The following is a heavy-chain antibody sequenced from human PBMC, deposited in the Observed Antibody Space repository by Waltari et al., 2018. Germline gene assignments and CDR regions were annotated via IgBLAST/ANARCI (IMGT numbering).Heavy chain of an antibody. D-gene: IGHD1-7*01. V-gene: IGHV1-69*12. J-gene: IGHJ6*03. CDR1: GGTFSSYA. CDR3: STGTTDHYYYYYMDV. Sequence: QVQLVQSGAEVKKPGSSVTVSCKASGGTFSSYAISWVRQAPGQGLECMGGIIPIFGTANYAQKFQGRVTITADESTSTAYRELSSLRSEDTAVYYCSTGTTDHYYYYYMDVWGKGTTVTVSS. CDR2: IIPIFGTA.